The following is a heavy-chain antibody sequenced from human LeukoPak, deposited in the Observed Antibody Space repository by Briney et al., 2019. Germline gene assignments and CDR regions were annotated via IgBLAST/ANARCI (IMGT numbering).Heavy chain of an antibody. J-gene: IGHJ1*01. CDR1: GFTFSSHA. D-gene: IGHD3-22*01. V-gene: IGHV3-48*04. CDR2: ISTDSLTI. CDR3: RAQGDYYDSSGYDRDFQH. Sequence: GGSLRLSCAASGFTFSSHAMNWVRQAPGKGLEWISSISTDSLTIKYADFVSGQFTISRDNAEHLLFLQMNSLRAEDTAVYYCRAQGDYYDSSGYDRDFQHWGQGTLVTVSS.